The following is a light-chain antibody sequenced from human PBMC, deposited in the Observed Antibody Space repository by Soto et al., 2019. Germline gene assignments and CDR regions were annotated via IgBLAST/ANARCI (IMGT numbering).Light chain of an antibody. J-gene: IGKJ5*01. V-gene: IGKV2-28*01. CDR2: LGS. CDR3: MQAVQTPIT. CDR1: QSLLHSNGYNY. Sequence: DIVITQSPLSLPVTPGEPASISCRSSQSLLHSNGYNYLDWYLQKPGQSPQLLIYLGSNRASGGPDRFSGSGSGTDFTLKISRVEAEDVGVYYFMQAVQTPITFGQGTRLEI.